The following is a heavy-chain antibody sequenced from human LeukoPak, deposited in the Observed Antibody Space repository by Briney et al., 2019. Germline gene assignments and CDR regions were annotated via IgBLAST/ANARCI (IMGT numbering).Heavy chain of an antibody. CDR3: AREGIAVADTYYYYYMDV. D-gene: IGHD6-19*01. Sequence: SETLSLTCTVTGTSIRSGSYYWNWIRQAAGKGLEWIGRMYIGGRTTYNPSLKSRVTISLETTENQFSLRLRSVTAADTAVYYCAREGIAVADTYYYYYMDVWGKGTWVTVSS. CDR2: MYIGGRT. J-gene: IGHJ6*03. V-gene: IGHV4-61*02. CDR1: GTSIRSGSYY.